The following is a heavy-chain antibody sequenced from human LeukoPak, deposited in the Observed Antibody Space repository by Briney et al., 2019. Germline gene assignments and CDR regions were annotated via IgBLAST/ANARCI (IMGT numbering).Heavy chain of an antibody. Sequence: GGSLRLSCAASGFTFSSYGMHWVRQAPGKGLEWVAVIWYDGSNKYYADSVKGRFTISRDNSKNTLYLQMNSLRAEDTAVYYCARDPRNVLRYFDWLSGSWFDPWGQGTLVTVSS. CDR1: GFTFSSYG. V-gene: IGHV3-33*01. CDR2: IWYDGSNK. J-gene: IGHJ5*02. CDR3: ARDPRNVLRYFDWLSGSWFDP. D-gene: IGHD3-9*01.